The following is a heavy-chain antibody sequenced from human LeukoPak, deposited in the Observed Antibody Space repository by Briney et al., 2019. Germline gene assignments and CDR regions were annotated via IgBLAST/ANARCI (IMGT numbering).Heavy chain of an antibody. J-gene: IGHJ4*02. CDR1: GFTSSSYA. CDR3: AKDQTAMIEYYFDY. D-gene: IGHD5-18*01. CDR2: ISGSGGST. Sequence: GGPLRLSCAASGFTSSSYAMSWVRQAPGKGLEWVSGISGSGGSTYYADSVKGRFTISRDNSKSTLYLQMNSLRAEDTAVYYCAKDQTAMIEYYFDYWGQGTLVTVSS. V-gene: IGHV3-23*01.